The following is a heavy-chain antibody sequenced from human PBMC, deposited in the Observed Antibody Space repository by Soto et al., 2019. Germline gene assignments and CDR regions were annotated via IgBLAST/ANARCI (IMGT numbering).Heavy chain of an antibody. CDR2: INHSGST. J-gene: IGHJ5*02. V-gene: IGHV4-34*01. CDR1: GGSFSGYY. CDR3: ASGRLYYDFWSGYSNWFGP. D-gene: IGHD3-3*01. Sequence: SETLSLTCAVYGGSFSGYYWSWIRQPPGKGLEWIGEINHSGSTNYNPSLKSRVTISVDTSKNQFSLKLSSVTAADTAVYYCASGRLYYDFWSGYSNWFGPWGQGTLVTVSS.